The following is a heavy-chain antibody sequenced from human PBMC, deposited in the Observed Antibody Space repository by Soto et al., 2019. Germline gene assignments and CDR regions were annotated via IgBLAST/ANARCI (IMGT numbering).Heavy chain of an antibody. J-gene: IGHJ4*02. CDR2: ISSGGGTT. CDR1: GFTFSTYS. V-gene: IGHV3-48*01. CDR3: ASRYTSGLYWNS. Sequence: GGSLRLSCAASGFTFSTYSMNWVRQAPGKGLEWVSYISSGGGTTYYADSVKGRFTISRDNAKNSLYLQMNSLTAEDTAVYYSASRYTSGLYWNSWGQGTLVTVSS. D-gene: IGHD6-19*01.